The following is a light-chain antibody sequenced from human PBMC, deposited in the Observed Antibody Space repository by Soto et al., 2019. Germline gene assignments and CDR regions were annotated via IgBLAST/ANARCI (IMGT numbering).Light chain of an antibody. CDR3: QQYKTYTYT. V-gene: IGKV1-5*03. J-gene: IGKJ2*01. CDR1: KSIDRW. Sequence: IQMTQSPSTLSASVGDRVTITCRASKSIDRWLAWYQQKPGKAPKLLIYRASSLESGVPSRFSGSGSGTEFTLTISSLQPDDFTTYYCQQYKTYTYTFAQGTKLEIK. CDR2: RAS.